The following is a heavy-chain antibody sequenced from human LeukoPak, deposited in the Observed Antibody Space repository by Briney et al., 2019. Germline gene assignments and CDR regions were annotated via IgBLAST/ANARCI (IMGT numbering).Heavy chain of an antibody. CDR3: AKRGGGNYYFDY. Sequence: GGSLRLSCAASGFTFSTYAMSWVRQAPGKGLEWVSAISGSGGSTYYADSVKGRFTISRDNSKNTLYLQMNSLRAEDTAVYYCAKRGGGNYYFDYWGQGTLVIVSS. D-gene: IGHD2-21*01. J-gene: IGHJ4*02. CDR1: GFTFSTYA. V-gene: IGHV3-23*01. CDR2: ISGSGGST.